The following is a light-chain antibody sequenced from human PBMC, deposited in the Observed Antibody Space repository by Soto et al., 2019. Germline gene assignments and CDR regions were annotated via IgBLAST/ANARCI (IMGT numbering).Light chain of an antibody. Sequence: QSALTQPASVSGSPGQSITISCTGTSSDVGGYNYVSWYQQHPGKAPKLMIYDVNTRPSGVSNRFSGSKSGNTASLTISGLQAEDEADYYCSSFTASTTQVFGPGTKLTVL. CDR1: SSDVGGYNY. J-gene: IGLJ1*01. CDR3: SSFTASTTQV. V-gene: IGLV2-14*03. CDR2: DVN.